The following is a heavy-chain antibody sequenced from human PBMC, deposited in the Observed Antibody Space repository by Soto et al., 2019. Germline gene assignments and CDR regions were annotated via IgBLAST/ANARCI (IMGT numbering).Heavy chain of an antibody. Sequence: LSLTCTVSGGSVSRDSNFWSWIRQPPWKGLEWIGYIYYSGPSRYNPSLESRVTISIDSSKNQVSLTLTSVTAADTAVYYCARGYSHYAHWGRGTLVTVSS. CDR1: GGSVSRDSNF. J-gene: IGHJ4*02. V-gene: IGHV4-61*01. CDR2: IYYSGPS. CDR3: ARGYSHYAH. D-gene: IGHD4-4*01.